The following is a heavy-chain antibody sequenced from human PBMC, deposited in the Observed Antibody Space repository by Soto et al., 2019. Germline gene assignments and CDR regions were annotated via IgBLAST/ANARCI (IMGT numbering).Heavy chain of an antibody. J-gene: IGHJ5*02. CDR1: RGSIGSGDYF. V-gene: IGHV4-30-4*01. D-gene: IGHD1-26*01. Sequence: SETLSLTCRVSRGSIGSGDYFLIWIRQPPWRGLEWIGFIYYSGTTYYTPSLKSRISISVDTSKNHFSLNLASVTAADTAVYFCGRAGRRDGNSSPGRFDTWGQGILVTVSS. CDR3: GRAGRRDGNSSPGRFDT. CDR2: IYYSGTT.